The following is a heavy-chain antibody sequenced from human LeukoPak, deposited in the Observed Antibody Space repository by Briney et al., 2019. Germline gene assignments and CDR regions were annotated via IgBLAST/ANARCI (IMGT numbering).Heavy chain of an antibody. J-gene: IGHJ4*02. CDR2: ISWNSGSI. D-gene: IGHD6-13*01. Sequence: PAGGSLRLSCAASGFTFSSYSMNWVRQAPGKGLEWVSGISWNSGSIGYADSVKGRFTISRDNAKNSLYLQMNSLRAEDTALYYCAKGQDSSSARPYFDYWGQGTLVTVSS. CDR3: AKGQDSSSARPYFDY. CDR1: GFTFSSYS. V-gene: IGHV3-9*01.